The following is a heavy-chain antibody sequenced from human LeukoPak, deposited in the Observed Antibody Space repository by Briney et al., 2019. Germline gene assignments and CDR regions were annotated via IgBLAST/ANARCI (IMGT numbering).Heavy chain of an antibody. CDR1: GYSLTSGYY. D-gene: IGHD3-10*01. Sequence: SQTLSLTCAVSGYSLTSGYYWGWVRQPPGKGLEWIGSIYHSGSTYYNPSLRSRVTISVDTSKNQFSLKLNSVTAADTAVYYCANLPMGSGSYYDFHYWGQGTLVTVSS. V-gene: IGHV4-38-2*01. CDR2: IYHSGST. J-gene: IGHJ4*02. CDR3: ANLPMGSGSYYDFHY.